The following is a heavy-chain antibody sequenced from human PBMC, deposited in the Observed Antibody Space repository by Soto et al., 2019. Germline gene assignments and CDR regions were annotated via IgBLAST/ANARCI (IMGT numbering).Heavy chain of an antibody. CDR2: IYSSENT. CDR1: GGSVSSNSYS. J-gene: IGHJ6*02. CDR3: ARLNGYCVRSCCHGYYGIDV. V-gene: IGHV4-39*01. D-gene: IGHD2-2*03. Sequence: PSETRSLTCTVSGGSVSSNSYSWGWIRQSPGKGLEWIGTIYSSENTYYNPSLVSRVTISVATSMNEFSLRLSSVTAADSAVYYCARLNGYCVRSCCHGYYGIDVRSQGSSVLVS.